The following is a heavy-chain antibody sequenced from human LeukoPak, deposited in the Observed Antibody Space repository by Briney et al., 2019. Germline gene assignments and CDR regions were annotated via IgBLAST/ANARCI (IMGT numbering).Heavy chain of an antibody. CDR1: GESFSGYF. CDR3: ARDSGSYRYMDV. D-gene: IGHD1-26*01. CDR2: INHSGYT. Sequence: SETLSLTCAVYGESFSGYFWSWIRQPPGKGLEWIGEINHSGYTNYNPSLKSRVTISVDTSKRQFSLKLSSVTAADTAVYYCARDSGSYRYMDVWGKGTTVTVSS. V-gene: IGHV4-34*01. J-gene: IGHJ6*03.